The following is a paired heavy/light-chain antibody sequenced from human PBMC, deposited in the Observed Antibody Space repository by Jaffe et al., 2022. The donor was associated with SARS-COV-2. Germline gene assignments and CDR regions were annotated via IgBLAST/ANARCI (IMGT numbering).Heavy chain of an antibody. J-gene: IGHJ4*02. Sequence: QLQLQESGPGLVKPSETLSLTCTVSGGSISSSSSYWVWIRQPPGEGLEWIGSMYYSGSTHYNPSLKGRVTISVATSKSQLSLKVSSVTAADTAVYYCARNYYDGSGYFYWGQGTRVSVSS. CDR2: MYYSGST. D-gene: IGHD3-22*01. CDR3: ARNYYDGSGYFY. V-gene: IGHV4-39*01. CDR1: GGSISSSSSY.
Light chain of an antibody. CDR1: QSISRY. CDR3: QQSYSTPRT. V-gene: IGKV1-39*01. CDR2: AAS. Sequence: DIQMTQSPSSLSASVGDRVTITCRASQSISRYLNWYQQKPGKAPKLLIYAASSLQSAVPSRFSASGSGTDFTLTISSLEPEDFATYYCQQSYSTPRTFGQGTKVEIK. J-gene: IGKJ1*01.